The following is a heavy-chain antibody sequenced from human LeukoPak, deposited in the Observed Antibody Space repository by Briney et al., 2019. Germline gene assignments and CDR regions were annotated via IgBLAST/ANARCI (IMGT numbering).Heavy chain of an antibody. V-gene: IGHV3-53*01. J-gene: IGHJ3*02. Sequence: GGSLRLSCAASGFTVSSNYMSWVRQAPGKGLEWVSVIYSGGSTYYADSVKGRFTISRDNSKNTLYLQMNSLRAEDTAVYYLGKANRGAYWGGDCSPRFFDMGAKGKMLPV. D-gene: IGHD2-21*02. CDR1: GFTVSSNY. CDR3: GKANRGAYWGGDCSPRFFDM. CDR2: IYSGGST.